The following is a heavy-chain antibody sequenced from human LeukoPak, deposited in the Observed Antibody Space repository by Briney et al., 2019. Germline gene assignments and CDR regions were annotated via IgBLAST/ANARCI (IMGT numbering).Heavy chain of an antibody. CDR3: ARSSGWYG. CDR2: ISGSGAST. V-gene: IGHV3-23*01. Sequence: PGGSLRLSCAASGFTFSSNAMSWVRQAPGKGLEWVSAISGSGASTHYADSVKGRFTISRDNAKNSLYLQMNSLRAEDTAVYYCARSSGWYGWGQGTLVTVS. CDR1: GFTFSSNA. J-gene: IGHJ4*02. D-gene: IGHD6-19*01.